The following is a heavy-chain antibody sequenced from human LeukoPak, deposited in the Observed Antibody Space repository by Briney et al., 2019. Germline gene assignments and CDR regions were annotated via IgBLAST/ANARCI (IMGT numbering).Heavy chain of an antibody. CDR2: IYDSGTT. J-gene: IGHJ3*02. Sequence: PSETLSLTCTVSRGSIRTYYWSWIRQSPGKGLEWIGYIYDSGTTKYNPSLKSRVTISVDTSKNQFSLKLSSVTAADTAVYYCARPGGTNYDTEAFDIWAKGQWSPSLQ. CDR3: ARPGGTNYDTEAFDI. D-gene: IGHD1-26*01. V-gene: IGHV4-59*08. CDR1: RGSIRTYY.